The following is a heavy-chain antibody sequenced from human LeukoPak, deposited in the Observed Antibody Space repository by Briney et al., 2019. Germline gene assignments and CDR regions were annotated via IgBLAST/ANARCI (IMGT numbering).Heavy chain of an antibody. J-gene: IGHJ5*02. CDR2: INPNSGGT. D-gene: IGHD4-17*01. Sequence: ASVKVSCKASGYTFTGYYMHWVRQAPGQGLEWMGWINPNSGGTNYAQKFQGRVTMTRGTSISTAYMELSRLRSDDTAVYYCARVSYGDYSYWFDPWGQGTLVTVSS. CDR3: ARVSYGDYSYWFDP. CDR1: GYTFTGYY. V-gene: IGHV1-2*02.